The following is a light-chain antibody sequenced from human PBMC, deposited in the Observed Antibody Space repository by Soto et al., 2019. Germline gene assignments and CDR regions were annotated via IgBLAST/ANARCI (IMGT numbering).Light chain of an antibody. CDR2: DVS. CDR1: SSDVGGYNY. Sequence: QSALTQPASVSGSPGQSITISCTGTSSDVGGYNYVSWYQQHPGKAPKLMIYDVSHRPSGVSNRFSGSKSGNTASLTISGLQAEDEADYYCSPYTSSSTLGVFGGGTKLTVL. J-gene: IGLJ3*02. V-gene: IGLV2-14*01. CDR3: SPYTSSSTLGV.